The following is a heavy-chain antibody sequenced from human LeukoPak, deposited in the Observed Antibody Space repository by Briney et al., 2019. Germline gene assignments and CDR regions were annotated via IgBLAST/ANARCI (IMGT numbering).Heavy chain of an antibody. CDR2: INHSGST. J-gene: IGHJ4*02. V-gene: IGHV4-34*01. CDR3: ARGMVYAPTTYDY. D-gene: IGHD2-8*01. CDR1: GFSFSSYA. Sequence: PGGSLRLSCAASGFSFSSYAMHWVRQAPGKGLEWIGEINHSGSTNYNPSLKSRVTISVDTSKNQFSLKLSSVTAADTAVYYCARGMVYAPTTYDYWGQGTLVTVSS.